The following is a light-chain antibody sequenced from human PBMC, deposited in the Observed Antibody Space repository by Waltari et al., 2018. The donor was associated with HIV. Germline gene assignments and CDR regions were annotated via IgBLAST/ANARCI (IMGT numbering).Light chain of an antibody. V-gene: IGLV3-1*01. CDR1: KLGDKY. CDR3: QAWDSSTVI. J-gene: IGLJ2*01. CDR2: QDN. Sequence: SYELTQPPSVSVSPGPTASITCSGDKLGDKYACWYQQKPGQSPVLVIYQDNKRPSGIPERFSGSNSGNRATLTISGTQPMDEADYYCQAWDSSTVIFGGGTNLTVL.